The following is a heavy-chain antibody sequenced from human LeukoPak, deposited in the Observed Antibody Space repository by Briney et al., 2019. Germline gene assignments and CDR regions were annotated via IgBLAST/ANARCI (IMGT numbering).Heavy chain of an antibody. CDR1: GGSISSSSYY. J-gene: IGHJ6*03. Sequence: PSETLSLTCTVSGGSISSSSYYWGWIRQPPGKGLEWIGSIYYSGSTYYNPSLKSRVTISVDTSKNQFSLKLSSVTAADTAVYYCARERRGVAGGNYYMDVWGKGTTVTVSS. D-gene: IGHD6-19*01. CDR3: ARERRGVAGGNYYMDV. V-gene: IGHV4-39*02. CDR2: IYYSGST.